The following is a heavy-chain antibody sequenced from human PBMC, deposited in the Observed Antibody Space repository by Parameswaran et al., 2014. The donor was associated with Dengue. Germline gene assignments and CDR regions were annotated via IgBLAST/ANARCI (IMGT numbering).Heavy chain of an antibody. CDR3: ARFGGGYDLDY. CDR2: IYYSGST. V-gene: IGHV4-39*01. Sequence: WIRQPPGKGLEWIGSIYYSGSTYYNPSLKSRVTISVDTSKNQFSLKLSSVTAADTAVYYCARFGGGYDLDYWGQGTLVTVSS. J-gene: IGHJ4*02. D-gene: IGHD5-12*01.